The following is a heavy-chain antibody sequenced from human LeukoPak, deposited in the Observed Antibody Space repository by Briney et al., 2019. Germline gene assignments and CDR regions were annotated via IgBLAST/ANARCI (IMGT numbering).Heavy chain of an antibody. J-gene: IGHJ4*02. CDR1: GYTFTGYY. Sequence: ASVKVSCKASGYTFTGYYMHWVRQAPGQGLEWMGWINPNSGGTNYAQKLQGRVTMTTDTSTSTAYMELRSLRSDDTAVYYCAREKEQDFYGSGTYYWEPQFDYWGQGTLVTVSS. CDR2: INPNSGGT. D-gene: IGHD3-10*01. V-gene: IGHV1-2*02. CDR3: AREKEQDFYGSGTYYWEPQFDY.